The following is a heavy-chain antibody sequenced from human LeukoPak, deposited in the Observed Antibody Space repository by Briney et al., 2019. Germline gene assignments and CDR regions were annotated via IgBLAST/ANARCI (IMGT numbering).Heavy chain of an antibody. CDR2: ISWNSGSI. CDR1: GFTFDDYA. Sequence: PGGSLRLSCAASGFTFDDYAMHWVRQAPGKGLEWVSGISWNSGSIGYADSVKGRFTISRDNAKNSLYLQMNSLRAEDMALYYCAKGHDSSGYYLGYFDYWGQGTLVTVSS. CDR3: AKGHDSSGYYLGYFDY. D-gene: IGHD3-22*01. J-gene: IGHJ4*02. V-gene: IGHV3-9*03.